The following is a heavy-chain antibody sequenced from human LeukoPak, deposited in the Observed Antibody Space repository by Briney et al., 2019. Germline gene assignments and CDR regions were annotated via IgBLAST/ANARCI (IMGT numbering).Heavy chain of an antibody. Sequence: GGSLRLSCTASGFTLGSHDMHWVRQIPGQGLEWVAAVSSGFHAFFADSVQGRFTVSREDARNSLYLQTNSLRAGDTAVYYCVREARGYHYTYFDYWGQGTLVTVSS. V-gene: IGHV3-13*01. J-gene: IGHJ4*02. CDR3: VREARGYHYTYFDY. D-gene: IGHD5-18*01. CDR2: VSSGFHA. CDR1: GFTLGSHD.